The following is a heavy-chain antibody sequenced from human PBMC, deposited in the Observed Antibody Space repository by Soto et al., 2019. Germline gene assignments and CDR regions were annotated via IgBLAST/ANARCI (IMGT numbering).Heavy chain of an antibody. Sequence: QLQLQESGPGLVKPSETLSLTCSVSGVSISNTSYYWGWIRQPPGKGLEWVGTIYFSGSTFYNLSLKSRVTISIDTSMNQFSLRLSSVTPADTAVYYCATHRSYWGQGTLVTVAS. CDR1: GVSISNTSYY. V-gene: IGHV4-39*01. J-gene: IGHJ4*02. CDR2: IYFSGST. CDR3: ATHRSY.